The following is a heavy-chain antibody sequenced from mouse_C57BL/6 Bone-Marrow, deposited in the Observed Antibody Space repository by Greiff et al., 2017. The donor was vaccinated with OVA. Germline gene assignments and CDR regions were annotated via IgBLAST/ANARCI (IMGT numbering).Heavy chain of an antibody. D-gene: IGHD4-1*01. CDR3: ARDGTPVVYYFDY. CDR2: IHPNSGST. V-gene: IGHV1-64*01. J-gene: IGHJ2*01. CDR1: GYTFTSYW. Sequence: LVESGAELVKPGASVKLSCKASGYTFTSYWMHWVKQRPGQGLEWIGMIHPNSGSTNYNEKFKSKATLTVDKSSSTAYMQLSSLTSEDSAVYYCARDGTPVVYYFDYWGQGTTLTVSS.